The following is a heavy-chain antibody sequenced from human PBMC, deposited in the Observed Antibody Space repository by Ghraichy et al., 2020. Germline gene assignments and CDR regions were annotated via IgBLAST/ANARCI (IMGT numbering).Heavy chain of an antibody. J-gene: IGHJ1*01. CDR2: ISWDGGST. CDR1: GFTFDDYT. Sequence: GGSLRLSCAASGFTFDDYTMHWVRQAPGKGLEWVSLISWDGGSTYYADSVKGRFTISRDNSKNSLYLQMNSLRTEDTALYYCAKEEKRWLQSGYFQHWGQGTLVTVSS. D-gene: IGHD5-24*01. CDR3: AKEEKRWLQSGYFQH. V-gene: IGHV3-43*01.